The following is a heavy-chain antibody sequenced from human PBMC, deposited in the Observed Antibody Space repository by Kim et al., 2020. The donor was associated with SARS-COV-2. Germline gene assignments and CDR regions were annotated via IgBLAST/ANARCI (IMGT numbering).Heavy chain of an antibody. V-gene: IGHV3-53*01. D-gene: IGHD3-10*01. CDR3: ARTPWFGELSEPVGPFSGFDY. J-gene: IGHJ4*02. CDR2: IYSGGST. CDR1: GFTVSSNY. Sequence: GGSLRLSCAASGFTVSSNYMSWVRQAPGKGLEWVSVIYSGGSTYYADSVKGRFTISRDNSKNTLYLQMNSLRAEDTAVYYCARTPWFGELSEPVGPFSGFDYWGQGTLVTVSS.